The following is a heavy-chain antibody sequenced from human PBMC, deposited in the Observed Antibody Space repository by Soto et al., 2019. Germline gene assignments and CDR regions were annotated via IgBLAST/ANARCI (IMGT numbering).Heavy chain of an antibody. Sequence: EVQLVESGGDLVQPGGSLRLSCAASGFTFSDHYMDCVRQAPGKGLQWVGRIRNRANSHTTEYAASVKGRFTISRDASKTSLYLQMNSLKIEDTAVYYCGSGKVGSIAAACNYYYSGLDVWGQGTTVTVSS. V-gene: IGHV3-72*01. CDR3: GSGKVGSIAAACNYYYSGLDV. J-gene: IGHJ6*02. CDR1: GFTFSDHY. D-gene: IGHD6-13*01. CDR2: IRNRANSHTT.